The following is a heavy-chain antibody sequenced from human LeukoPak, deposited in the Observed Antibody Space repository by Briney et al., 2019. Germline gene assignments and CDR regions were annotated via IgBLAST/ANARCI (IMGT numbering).Heavy chain of an antibody. CDR3: AREARDGYSPEDY. CDR1: GFTFSSYA. CDR2: ISASGGST. Sequence: GGSLRLSCAASGFTFSSYAMSWVRQAPGKGLEWVSSISASGGSTYYADSVKGRFTISRDNSKNTLYLQMNSLRAEDTAVYYCAREARDGYSPEDYWGQGTLVTVSS. J-gene: IGHJ4*02. D-gene: IGHD5-24*01. V-gene: IGHV3-23*01.